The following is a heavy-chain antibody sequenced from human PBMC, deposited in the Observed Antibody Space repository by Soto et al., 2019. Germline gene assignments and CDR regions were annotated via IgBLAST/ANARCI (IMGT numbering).Heavy chain of an antibody. D-gene: IGHD3-10*01. V-gene: IGHV6-1*01. J-gene: IGHJ4*02. CDR2: TYYRSKWYN. Sequence: PSQTLSLTCAISGDSVSSNSAAWNWIRQSPSRGLEWLGRTYYRSKWYNDYAVSVKSRITINPDTSKNQFSLQMKSVTPEDMALYYCAREGGNYGSGSAYDYWGQGTLVTVSS. CDR3: AREGGNYGSGSAYDY. CDR1: GDSVSSNSAA.